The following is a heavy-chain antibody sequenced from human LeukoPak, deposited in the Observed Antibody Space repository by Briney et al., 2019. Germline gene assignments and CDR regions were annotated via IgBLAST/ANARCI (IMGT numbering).Heavy chain of an antibody. D-gene: IGHD6-25*01. J-gene: IGHJ4*02. CDR2: ISSSSTI. CDR1: GFTFSSYS. CDR3: ARGRGGYYFDY. V-gene: IGHV3-48*01. Sequence: GGSLRLSCAASGFTFSSYSMNWVRQAPGKGLEWVSSISSSSTIYYADSVKGRFTISRDNAKNSLYLQMNSLRAEDTAVYYCARGRGGYYFDYWGQGTLVTVSS.